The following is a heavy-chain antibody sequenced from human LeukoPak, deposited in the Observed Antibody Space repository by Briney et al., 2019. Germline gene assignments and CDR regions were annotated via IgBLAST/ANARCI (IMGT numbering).Heavy chain of an antibody. D-gene: IGHD6-19*01. J-gene: IGHJ6*02. Sequence: GGSLRLSCAASGFTFSNYAMTWVRQAPGKGLEWVSTIGGGPVYYADSVKGRFTISRDNAKNSLYLQMNSLRAEDTAVYYCAREPRIAVAGGYYYGMDVWGQGTTVTVSS. V-gene: IGHV3-69-1*01. CDR1: GFTFSNYA. CDR3: AREPRIAVAGGYYYGMDV. CDR2: IGGGPV.